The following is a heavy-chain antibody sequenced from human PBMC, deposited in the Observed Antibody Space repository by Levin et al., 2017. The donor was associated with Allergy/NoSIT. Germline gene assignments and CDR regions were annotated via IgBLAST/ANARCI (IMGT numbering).Heavy chain of an antibody. CDR1: GGSISNYY. CDR3: ARGGYTSSWPDY. Sequence: SETLSLTCTVSGGSISNYYWSWIRQPPGKGLEWIGYIYYSGSTNYNPSLKSRVTISVDTSKNQFSLKLSSVTAADTAFYYCARGGYTSSWPDYWGHGTLVTVSS. J-gene: IGHJ4*01. D-gene: IGHD6-13*01. CDR2: IYYSGST. V-gene: IGHV4-59*01.